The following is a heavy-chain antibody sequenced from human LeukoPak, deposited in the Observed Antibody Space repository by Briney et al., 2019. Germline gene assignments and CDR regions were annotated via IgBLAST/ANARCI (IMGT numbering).Heavy chain of an antibody. CDR1: GFTFSSYG. Sequence: PGGSLRLSCAASGFTFSSYGMHWVRQAPGKGLEWVAFIRYDGSNKYYADSVKGRFTISRDNSKNTLYLQMNSLRAEDTAVYYCAKERYYYGSGSYPYLDYWGQGTLVTVSS. V-gene: IGHV3-30*02. CDR2: IRYDGSNK. D-gene: IGHD3-10*01. CDR3: AKERYYYGSGSYPYLDY. J-gene: IGHJ4*02.